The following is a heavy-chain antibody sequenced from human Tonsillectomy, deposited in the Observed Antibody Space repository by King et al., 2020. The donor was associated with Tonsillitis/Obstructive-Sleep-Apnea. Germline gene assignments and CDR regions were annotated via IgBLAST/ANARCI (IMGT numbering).Heavy chain of an antibody. J-gene: IGHJ4*02. CDR2: IDATGNHV. V-gene: IGHV3-21*01. CDR1: AFAFAYYT. CDR3: ARDLSIAYFDY. Sequence: VQLVESGGGLVKPGGSLMLSCEDSAFAFAYYTFDWVRQAPGKGLEWVSSIDATGNHVYYADSVKGRFTISRDNAKKSLYLEMTSLRADDTAVYYCARDLSIAYFDYWGQGTLVTVSS.